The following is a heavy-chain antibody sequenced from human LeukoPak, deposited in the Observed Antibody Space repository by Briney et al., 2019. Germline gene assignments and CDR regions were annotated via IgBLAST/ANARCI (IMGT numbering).Heavy chain of an antibody. J-gene: IGHJ2*01. CDR2: IYYSGST. CDR3: ASSYYGSGSYYPADDWYFDL. Sequence: SETLSLTCTVSGGSISSYYWSWIRQPPGKGLEWIGYIYYSGSTYYNPSLKSRVTISVDTSKNQFSLKLSSVTAADTAVYYCASSYYGSGSYYPADDWYFDLWGRGTLVTVSS. V-gene: IGHV4-59*08. CDR1: GGSISSYY. D-gene: IGHD3-10*01.